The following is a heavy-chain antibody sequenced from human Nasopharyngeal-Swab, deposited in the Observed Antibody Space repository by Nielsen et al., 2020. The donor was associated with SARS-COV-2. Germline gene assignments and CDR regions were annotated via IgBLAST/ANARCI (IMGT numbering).Heavy chain of an antibody. J-gene: IGHJ5*02. CDR2: TNTDGSST. Sequence: GESLKISCAASGFTFSTYWMHWVRQAPGKGLVWVSRTNTDGSSTDYADSVKGRFTISRDNAKNTLYLQMNSLRAEDTAVYYCARDPIVVVVAATGWFDPWGQGTLVTVSS. D-gene: IGHD2-15*01. CDR3: ARDPIVVVVAATGWFDP. CDR1: GFTFSTYW. V-gene: IGHV3-74*01.